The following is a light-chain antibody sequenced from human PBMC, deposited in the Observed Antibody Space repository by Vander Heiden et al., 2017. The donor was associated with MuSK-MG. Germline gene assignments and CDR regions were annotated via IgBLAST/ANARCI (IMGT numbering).Light chain of an antibody. CDR1: SSNLGGRYD. CDR3: QSYDISLSGWV. V-gene: IGLV1-40*01. J-gene: IGLJ3*02. Sequence: QSVLTQPPSVSGAHGQRVSISGPGNSSNLGGRYDVHWYQQIPGTAPKVLIYGNTNRPAGVPDRFSASKSGTSAFLATAGLQAEDEADYYCQSYDISLSGWVFGGGTKLTVL. CDR2: GNT.